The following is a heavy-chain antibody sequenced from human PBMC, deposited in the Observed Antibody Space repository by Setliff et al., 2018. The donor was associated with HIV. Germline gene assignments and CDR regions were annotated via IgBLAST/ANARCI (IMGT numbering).Heavy chain of an antibody. Sequence: ASVKVSCKASGYTFTSYYLHWVRQDPGQGLEWMGIINPSGGSTTYAQKFQGRVTMTRDTSASTVYMELSSLRSEDTAVYYCAREARYQDRYYYYMDVWGKGTTVTVSS. J-gene: IGHJ6*03. CDR2: INPSGGST. CDR3: AREARYQDRYYYYMDV. CDR1: GYTFTSYY. D-gene: IGHD1-20*01. V-gene: IGHV1-46*01.